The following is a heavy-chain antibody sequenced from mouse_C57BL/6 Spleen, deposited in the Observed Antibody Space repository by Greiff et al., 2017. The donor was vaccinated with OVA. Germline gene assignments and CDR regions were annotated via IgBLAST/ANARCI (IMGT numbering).Heavy chain of an antibody. CDR1: GYSITSGYY. J-gene: IGHJ3*01. CDR3: ARGPYDYVPFAY. CDR2: ISYDGSN. V-gene: IGHV3-6*01. D-gene: IGHD2-4*01. Sequence: DVKLLESGPGLVKPSQSLSLTCSVTGYSITSGYYWNWIRQFPGNKLEWMGYISYDGSNNYNPSLKNRISITRDTPKNQFFLKLNSVTTEDTATYYCARGPYDYVPFAYWGQGTLVTVSA.